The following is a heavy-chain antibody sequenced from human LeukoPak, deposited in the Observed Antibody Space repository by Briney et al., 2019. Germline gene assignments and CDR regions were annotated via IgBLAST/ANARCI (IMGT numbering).Heavy chain of an antibody. J-gene: IGHJ5*01. Sequence: ASVKVSCKVSGYTFTDYYMHWVQQAPGKGLEWMGLVDPEDGETIYAEKFQGRVTITADTSTDTAYMELSSLRSEDTAVCYCARCMGFGETNNNWSDSWGQGTLVTVSS. CDR2: VDPEDGET. D-gene: IGHD3-3*01. CDR1: GYTFTDYY. CDR3: ARCMGFGETNNNWSDS. V-gene: IGHV1-69-2*01.